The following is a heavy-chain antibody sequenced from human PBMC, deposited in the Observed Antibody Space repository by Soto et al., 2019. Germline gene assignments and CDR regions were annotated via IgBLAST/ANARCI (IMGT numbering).Heavy chain of an antibody. V-gene: IGHV4-59*02. CDR3: ARHVSRYCSGGSCYSPSYYYYMDV. J-gene: IGHJ6*03. CDR2: MHYTGFS. D-gene: IGHD2-15*01. Sequence: SETLSLTCSFTGDSVTSHYLTWIRQSPEKGLEWIGYMHYTGFSHYNPSLKSRLTISVDRSKNQFTLQLTSVTVADTAVYYCARHVSRYCSGGSCYSPSYYYYMDVWGKGTTVTVSS. CDR1: GDSVTSHY.